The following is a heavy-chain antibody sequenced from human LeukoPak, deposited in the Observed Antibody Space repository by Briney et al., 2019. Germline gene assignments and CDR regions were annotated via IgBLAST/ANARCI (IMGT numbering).Heavy chain of an antibody. V-gene: IGHV3-21*01. CDR2: ISSSSTYI. CDR3: AKATGYLL. Sequence: PGGSLRLSCAASGFTFTRSRMNWVRQAPGKGLEWVSSISSSSTYIFHADSVKGRFTISRDNAKNSLYLQMNSLRAEDTAVYYCAKATGYLLWGQGTLVIVSS. J-gene: IGHJ4*02. CDR1: GFTFTRSR. D-gene: IGHD1-14*01.